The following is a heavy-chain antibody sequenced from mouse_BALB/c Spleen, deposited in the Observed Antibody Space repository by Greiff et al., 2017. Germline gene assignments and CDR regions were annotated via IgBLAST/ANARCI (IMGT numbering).Heavy chain of an antibody. Sequence: QVQLQQSGPELVKPGASVKISCKASGYAFSSSWMNWVKQRPGQGLEWIGRIYPGDGDTNYNGKFKGKATLTADKSSSTAYMQLSSLTSVDSAVYFCARGYDYDDGGFAYWGQGTLVTVSA. V-gene: IGHV1-82*01. CDR1: GYAFSSSW. J-gene: IGHJ3*01. D-gene: IGHD2-4*01. CDR3: ARGYDYDDGGFAY. CDR2: IYPGDGDT.